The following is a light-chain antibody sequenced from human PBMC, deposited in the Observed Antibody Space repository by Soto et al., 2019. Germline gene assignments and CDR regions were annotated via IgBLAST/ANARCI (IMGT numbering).Light chain of an antibody. J-gene: IGKJ5*01. CDR3: QQYGSSPIT. V-gene: IGKV3-20*01. CDR1: QSVSSY. Sequence: EIVLTQSPGTLSLSPGERATVSCRASQSVSSYLAWYQQKPGQAPRLLIYDASSRATGIPDRFSGSGSGTDFTLTISRLEPEDFAVYYCQQYGSSPITFGQGTRLEIK. CDR2: DAS.